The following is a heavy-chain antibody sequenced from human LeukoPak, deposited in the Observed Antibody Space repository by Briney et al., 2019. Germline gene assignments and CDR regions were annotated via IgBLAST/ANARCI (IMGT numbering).Heavy chain of an antibody. Sequence: PGGSLRLSCAASGFTFSSYAMMGVRQAPGEGLECVSGISAGGDTTYTADSVRGRFTISRDNSNNTLYLQMKTLTAEDTAVYYCAAISYSGTWPVGYWGQGILVTVTA. CDR2: ISAGGDTT. J-gene: IGHJ4*02. D-gene: IGHD6-25*01. CDR3: AAISYSGTWPVGY. CDR1: GFTFSSYA. V-gene: IGHV3-23*01.